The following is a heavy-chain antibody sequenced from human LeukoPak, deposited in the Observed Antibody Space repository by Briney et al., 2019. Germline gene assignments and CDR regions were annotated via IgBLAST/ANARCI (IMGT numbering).Heavy chain of an antibody. CDR1: GFTFSSYS. D-gene: IGHD3-10*01. J-gene: IGHJ4*02. CDR3: ARYNYGSGSYSDY. V-gene: IGHV3-21*01. CDR2: ISSSSSYI. Sequence: GGSLRLSCAASGFTFSSYSMNWVRQAPGKGLEWVSSISSSSSYIHYADSVKGRFTISRDNAKNSLYLQMNSLRAEDTAVYYCARYNYGSGSYSDYWGQGTLVTVSS.